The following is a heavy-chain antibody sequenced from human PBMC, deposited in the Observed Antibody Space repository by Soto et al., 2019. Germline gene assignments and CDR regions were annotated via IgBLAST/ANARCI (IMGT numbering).Heavy chain of an antibody. CDR3: AKEVEQIGAPLFDY. CDR1: GFTFSSYA. Sequence: PGGSLRLSCAASGFTFSSYAMSWVRQVPGKGLEWVSGTTSGGGDTYYVDSVKGRFTISRDNSKNILYLQMNSLRAEDTAVYYCAKEVEQIGAPLFDYGGKGTWVTVPS. D-gene: IGHD3-16*01. CDR2: TTSGGGDT. V-gene: IGHV3-23*01. J-gene: IGHJ4*02.